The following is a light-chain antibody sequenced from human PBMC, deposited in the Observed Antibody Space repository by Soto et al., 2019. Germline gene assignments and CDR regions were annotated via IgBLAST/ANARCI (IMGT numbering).Light chain of an antibody. CDR1: QSVSSSF. V-gene: IGKV3-20*01. CDR3: QHYGTSLWT. CDR2: GAS. Sequence: EIMLTQSPGTLSLSPGERATLSCRASQSVSSSFLAWYQQTPGQAPRLLIYGASSRATGIPDRFSGSGSGTDFTLTISRLETDDFAMYLCQHYGTSLWTFGQGTKVEIK. J-gene: IGKJ1*01.